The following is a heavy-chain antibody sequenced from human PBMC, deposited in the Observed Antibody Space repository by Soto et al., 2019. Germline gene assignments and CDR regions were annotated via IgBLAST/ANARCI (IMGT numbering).Heavy chain of an antibody. Sequence: SLRLSCSASGFTFSSYEMRWVRQAPGPGLQSVSSISSDGTRTYYTDSVKGRFTISRDNSKSTLYLQMSSLRAEDTAVYYCVRRASGFRAPGDFWGQGSLVTVSS. J-gene: IGHJ4*02. D-gene: IGHD3-3*01. CDR2: ISSDGTRT. CDR1: GFTFSSYE. V-gene: IGHV3-64D*08. CDR3: VRRASGFRAPGDF.